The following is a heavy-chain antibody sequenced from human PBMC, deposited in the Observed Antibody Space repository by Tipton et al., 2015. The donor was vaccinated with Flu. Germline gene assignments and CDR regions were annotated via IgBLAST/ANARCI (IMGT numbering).Heavy chain of an antibody. V-gene: IGHV3-7*01. J-gene: IGHJ2*01. CDR2: IQEDESEQ. CDR3: AREWGGFTHWYFDL. D-gene: IGHD3-10*01. Sequence: SLRLSCAASGFVFSTYYMTWVRQAPGKGLEWVANIQEDESEQYYVDSVKGRFTISRDNVRDSVYLEMNSLRPEDTAVYYCAREWGGFTHWYFDLWGRGTLVTVSS. CDR1: GFVFSTYY.